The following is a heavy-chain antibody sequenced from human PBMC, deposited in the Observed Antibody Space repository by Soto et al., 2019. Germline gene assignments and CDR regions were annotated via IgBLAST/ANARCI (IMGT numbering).Heavy chain of an antibody. CDR3: TTESYSGYDCYFDY. J-gene: IGHJ4*02. CDR2: IKSKTDGGTA. D-gene: IGHD5-12*01. CDR1: GFTFSNAW. Sequence: PGGSLRLSCAASGFTFSNAWMSWVRQAPGKGLEWVGRIKSKTDGGTADYAAPVKGRFTISRDDSKNTLYLQMNSLKTEDTAVYYCTTESYSGYDCYFDYWGQGTLVTVSS. V-gene: IGHV3-15*01.